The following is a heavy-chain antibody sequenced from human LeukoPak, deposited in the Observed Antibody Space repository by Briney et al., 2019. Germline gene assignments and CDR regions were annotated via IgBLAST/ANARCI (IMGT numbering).Heavy chain of an antibody. CDR1: GGSFSGYY. V-gene: IGHV4-34*09. CDR2: INHSGST. CDR3: ARGHRDDAFDI. D-gene: IGHD5-24*01. Sequence: SETLSLTCAVYGGSFSGYYWSWIRQPPGKGLEWIGEINHSGSTNYNPSLKSRVTVSVDTSKNQFSLKLSSVTAADTAVYYCARGHRDDAFDIWGQGTMVTVSS. J-gene: IGHJ3*02.